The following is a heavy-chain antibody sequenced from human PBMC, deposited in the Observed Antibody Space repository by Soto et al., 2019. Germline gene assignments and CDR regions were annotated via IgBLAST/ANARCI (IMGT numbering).Heavy chain of an antibody. D-gene: IGHD6-19*01. V-gene: IGHV3-21*01. CDR1: GFTFSSYS. CDR3: ARDEADGWPYYYYGMDV. Sequence: PGGSLRLSCAASGFTFSSYSMNWVRQAPGKGLEWVSSISSSSSYIYCADSVKGRFTISRDNAKNSLYLQMNSLRAEDTAVYYCARDEADGWPYYYYGMDVWGQGTTVTVS. CDR2: ISSSSSYI. J-gene: IGHJ6*02.